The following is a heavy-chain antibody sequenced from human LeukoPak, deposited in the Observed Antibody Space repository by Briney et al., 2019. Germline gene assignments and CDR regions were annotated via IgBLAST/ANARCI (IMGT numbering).Heavy chain of an antibody. CDR3: ARLYYDFWGAFDI. CDR2: IYTSGST. J-gene: IGHJ3*02. V-gene: IGHV4-4*09. D-gene: IGHD3-3*01. CDR1: GGSISSYY. Sequence: KPSETLSLTCTVSGGSISSYYWSWIRQPPGKGLEWIGYIYTSGSTNYNPSLKSRVTISVDTSKNQCSLRLSSVTAADTAVYYCARLYYDFWGAFDIWGQGTMVTVSS.